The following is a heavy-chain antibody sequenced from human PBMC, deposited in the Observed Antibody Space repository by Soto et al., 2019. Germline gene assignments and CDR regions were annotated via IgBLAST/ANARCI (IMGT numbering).Heavy chain of an antibody. Sequence: QVQLVQSGAEVKKPGASVKVSCKASGYTFTSYAMHWVRQAPGQRLEWMGWINAGNGNTKYSQKFQGRVTITKDTSANTAYMELSSLRSEDTAMYYCARGDYYNIHDYCGQGTLVTVSS. CDR3: ARGDYYNIHDY. CDR2: INAGNGNT. CDR1: GYTFTSYA. J-gene: IGHJ4*02. V-gene: IGHV1-3*01. D-gene: IGHD3-22*01.